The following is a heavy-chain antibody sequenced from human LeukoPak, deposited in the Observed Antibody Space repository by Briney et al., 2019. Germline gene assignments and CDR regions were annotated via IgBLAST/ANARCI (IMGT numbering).Heavy chain of an antibody. CDR3: ARRWYESSGYYLIDY. Sequence: SETLSLTCTVSGDSISSYNHYWGWVRQPPGKGLEWLGSICYGGTTHDNPSLKSRVTVSADTSKNQFSLRVTSATAADTAVYYCARRWYESSGYYLIDYWGQGTLVTVSS. CDR1: GDSISSYNHY. D-gene: IGHD3-22*01. CDR2: ICYGGTT. V-gene: IGHV4-39*01. J-gene: IGHJ4*02.